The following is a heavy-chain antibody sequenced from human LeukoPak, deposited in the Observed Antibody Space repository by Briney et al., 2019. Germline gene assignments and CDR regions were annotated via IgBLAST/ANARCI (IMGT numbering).Heavy chain of an antibody. Sequence: PGGSLRLSCAVSGFSFTDSWMHWVRQAPGKGLEWISRINTDGSSTGYADSVKGRFTISRDNAKNTLYLEMNSLRAEDTAVYYCARGREFEWEILRGLDYWGQGTLVTVSS. J-gene: IGHJ4*02. D-gene: IGHD1-26*01. CDR1: GFSFTDSW. CDR3: ARGREFEWEILRGLDY. CDR2: INTDGSST. V-gene: IGHV3-74*01.